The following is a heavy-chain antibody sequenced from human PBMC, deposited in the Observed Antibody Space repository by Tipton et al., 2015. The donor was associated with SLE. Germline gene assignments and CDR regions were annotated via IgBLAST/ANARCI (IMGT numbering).Heavy chain of an antibody. CDR3: ARDQGWFGEPYDAFDI. Sequence: TLSLTCTVSGGSISSSSYYWSWIRQPPGKGLEWIGYIYYSGSTNYNPSLKSRVTISVDTSKNQFSLKLSSVTAADTAVYYCARDQGWFGEPYDAFDIWGQGTMVTVSS. CDR2: IYYSGST. J-gene: IGHJ3*02. D-gene: IGHD3-10*01. CDR1: GGSISSSSYY. V-gene: IGHV4-61*01.